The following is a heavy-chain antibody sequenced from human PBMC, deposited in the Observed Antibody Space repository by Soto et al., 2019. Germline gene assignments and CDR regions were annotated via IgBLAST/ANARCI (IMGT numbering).Heavy chain of an antibody. J-gene: IGHJ4*02. V-gene: IGHV1-2*04. CDR3: ARAGYSSGWYDLLAY. CDR2: INPNSGGT. D-gene: IGHD6-19*01. CDR1: GYTFTGYY. Sequence: EASVKVSCKASGYTFTGYYMHWVRQAPGQGLEWVGWINPNSGGTNYAQKFQGWVTMTRDTSISTAYMELSRLRSDDTAVYYCARAGYSSGWYDLLAYWGQGTLVTVSS.